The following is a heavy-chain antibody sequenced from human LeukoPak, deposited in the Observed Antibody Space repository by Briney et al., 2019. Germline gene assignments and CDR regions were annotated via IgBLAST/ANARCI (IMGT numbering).Heavy chain of an antibody. Sequence: SQTLSLTCAISGDSFSSNTAAWNWMRQSPWRGLEWLVRAYYRSEWYIDYAVSVKSRMTINPDTSNNQLSLQLSSVSPEDTAMYYCARQMGSFDYRGQGTLVTVSS. D-gene: IGHD3-10*01. CDR2: AYYRSEWYI. CDR1: GDSFSSNTAA. J-gene: IGHJ4*02. CDR3: ARQMGSFDY. V-gene: IGHV6-1*01.